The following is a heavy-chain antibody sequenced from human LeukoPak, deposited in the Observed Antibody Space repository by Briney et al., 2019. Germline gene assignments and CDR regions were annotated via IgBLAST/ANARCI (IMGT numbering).Heavy chain of an antibody. Sequence: ASVKVSCKASGYTFPTYIINWVRQAPGQGLEWMGWISAYNGNTNYAQKLQGRVTMTTDTSTSTAYMELTSLRSDDTAVYYCARESQYYDILTGYYFDYWGQGTLVTVSS. D-gene: IGHD3-9*01. CDR2: ISAYNGNT. CDR1: GYTFPTYI. J-gene: IGHJ4*02. CDR3: ARESQYYDILTGYYFDY. V-gene: IGHV1-18*01.